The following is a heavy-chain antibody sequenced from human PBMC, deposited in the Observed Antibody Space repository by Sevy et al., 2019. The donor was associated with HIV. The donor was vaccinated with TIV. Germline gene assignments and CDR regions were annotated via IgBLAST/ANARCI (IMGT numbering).Heavy chain of an antibody. Sequence: GGSLRLSCAASGFDFSIYSMSWVRQAPGKGLEWVSTLSFGCGKINYADSVKGRFTFSRDNSKSSVYLQMNNMRVEDTAVYYCAGEGCTKPHDYWGQGTLVTVSS. CDR2: LSFGCGKI. D-gene: IGHD2-8*01. J-gene: IGHJ4*02. V-gene: IGHV3-23*01. CDR3: AGEGCTKPHDY. CDR1: GFDFSIYS.